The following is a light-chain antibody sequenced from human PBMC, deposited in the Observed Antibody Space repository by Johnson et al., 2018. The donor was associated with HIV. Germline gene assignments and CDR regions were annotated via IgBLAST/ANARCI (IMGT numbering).Light chain of an antibody. CDR3: GTWDSSLSVNYV. CDR2: DNN. Sequence: QSVLTQPPSVSAAPGQKVTISCSGSSSNIGNNYVSWYQQLPGTAPKLLIYDNNKRPSGIPDRFSGSKSGTSATLGITGLQTGDEADYYCGTWDSSLSVNYVFGTWTKVTVL. V-gene: IGLV1-51*01. J-gene: IGLJ1*01. CDR1: SSNIGNNY.